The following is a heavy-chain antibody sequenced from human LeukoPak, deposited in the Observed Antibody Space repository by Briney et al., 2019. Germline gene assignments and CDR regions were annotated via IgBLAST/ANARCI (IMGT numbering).Heavy chain of an antibody. CDR1: GGTFSSYA. CDR3: ARVYCSTTSCYAVDY. Sequence: GASVKVSCKASGGTFSSYAISWVRQAPGQGLEWMGRIIPILGIANYAQKFQGRVTITADKSTSTAHMELSSLRSEDTAVYYCARVYCSTTSCYAVDYWGQGTLVAVSS. J-gene: IGHJ4*02. V-gene: IGHV1-69*04. CDR2: IIPILGIA. D-gene: IGHD2-2*01.